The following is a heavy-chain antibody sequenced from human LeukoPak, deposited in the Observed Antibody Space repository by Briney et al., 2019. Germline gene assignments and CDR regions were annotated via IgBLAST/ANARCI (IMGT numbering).Heavy chain of an antibody. J-gene: IGHJ4*02. CDR1: GGSISSGDYY. D-gene: IGHD1-26*01. V-gene: IGHV4-30-4*08. CDR2: IYYSGST. Sequence: LSLTCXVSGGSISSGDYYWSWIRQPPGKCLEWIGYIYYSGSTYYNPSLKSRVTISVDTSKNQFSLKLSSVTAADTAVYYCARSVRARYSGSHFDYWGQGTLVTVSS. CDR3: ARSVRARYSGSHFDY.